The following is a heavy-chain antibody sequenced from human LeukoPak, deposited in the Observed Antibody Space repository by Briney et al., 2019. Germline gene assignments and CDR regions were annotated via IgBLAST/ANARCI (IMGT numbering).Heavy chain of an antibody. Sequence: NPSETLSLTCTVSGGSISSSRYYWSWIRQPPGKGLEWIGEINHSGSTNYNPSLKGRVTISVDTSKNQFSLKLSSVTAADTAVYYCARGPLAVDQPDVHGNSEWELPSFDYWGQGTLVTVSS. D-gene: IGHD1-26*01. CDR3: ARGPLAVDQPDVHGNSEWELPSFDY. CDR1: GGSISSSRYY. V-gene: IGHV4-39*07. CDR2: INHSGST. J-gene: IGHJ4*02.